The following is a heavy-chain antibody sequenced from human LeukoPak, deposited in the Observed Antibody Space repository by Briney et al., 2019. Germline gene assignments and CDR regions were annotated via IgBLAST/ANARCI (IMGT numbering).Heavy chain of an antibody. J-gene: IGHJ3*02. V-gene: IGHV6-1*01. Sequence: SQTLSHTFAISGDSVSSNSAAWNWIRQSPSRGLEWLGRTYYRSKWYNDYAVSVKSRITINPDTSKNQFSLQLNSVTPEDTAVYYCASNIGSDDAFDIWGQGTMVTVSS. CDR1: GDSVSSNSAA. CDR3: ASNIGSDDAFDI. CDR2: TYYRSKWYN. D-gene: IGHD1-26*01.